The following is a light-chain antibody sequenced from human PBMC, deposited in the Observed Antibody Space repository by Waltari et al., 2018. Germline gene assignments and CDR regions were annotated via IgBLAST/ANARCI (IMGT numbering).Light chain of an antibody. V-gene: IGKV3-20*01. CDR1: QSLYSSY. CDR3: QQYGTSPYT. Sequence: EIVLTQPPGTLSLSAGQRATLSCRTSQSLYSSYLAWCQQKPGQAPRLLIYGASNRATGIPDRFSGSGSGTDFALTISRLEPEDFALYYCQQYGTSPYTFGQGTKLEV. J-gene: IGKJ2*01. CDR2: GAS.